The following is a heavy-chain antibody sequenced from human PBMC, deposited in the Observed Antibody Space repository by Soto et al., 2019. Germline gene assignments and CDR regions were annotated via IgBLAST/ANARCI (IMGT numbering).Heavy chain of an antibody. V-gene: IGHV3-21*01. Sequence: SLRLSCAASGFTFSSYSMNWVRQAPGKGLEWVSSISSSSSYIYYADSVKGRFTISRDNAKNSLYLQMNSLRAEDTAVYYCAREGGGSGGYYYYGMDVWGQGTTVTVSS. CDR1: GFTFSSYS. D-gene: IGHD2-15*01. CDR2: ISSSSSYI. J-gene: IGHJ6*02. CDR3: AREGGGSGGYYYYGMDV.